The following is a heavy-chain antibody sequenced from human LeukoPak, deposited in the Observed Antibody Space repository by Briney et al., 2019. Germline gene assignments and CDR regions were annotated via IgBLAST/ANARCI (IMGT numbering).Heavy chain of an antibody. CDR3: ARERDIVVVTAISWYFDL. D-gene: IGHD2-21*02. J-gene: IGHJ2*01. Sequence: ASVKVSCKASGYTFTGYYMHWVRQAPGQGLEWMGWINPNSGGTNYAQKFQGRVTMTRDTSISTAYMELSRLRSDDTAVYYCARERDIVVVTAISWYFDLWGRGILVTVSS. V-gene: IGHV1-2*02. CDR1: GYTFTGYY. CDR2: INPNSGGT.